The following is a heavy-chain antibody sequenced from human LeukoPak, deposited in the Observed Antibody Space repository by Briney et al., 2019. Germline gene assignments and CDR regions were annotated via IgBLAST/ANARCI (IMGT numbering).Heavy chain of an antibody. CDR3: ARVNYDNSPDGFDI. D-gene: IGHD3-22*01. CDR2: ISSTSSYI. J-gene: IGHJ3*02. CDR1: GFTFSTYS. V-gene: IGHV3-21*01. Sequence: PGGSLRLSCAASGFTFSTYSMNWVRQAPGKGLEWVSSISSTSSYIYYADSVKGRFTISRDNAKNSLYLQMNSLRAEDTAVYYCARVNYDNSPDGFDIWGQGTMVTVSS.